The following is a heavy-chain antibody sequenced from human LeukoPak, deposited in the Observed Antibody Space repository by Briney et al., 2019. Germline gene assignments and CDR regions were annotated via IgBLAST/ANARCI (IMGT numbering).Heavy chain of an antibody. CDR3: AHGGIAAATYYFDY. CDR2: IIPIFGTA. D-gene: IGHD6-13*01. CDR1: GGTFSSYA. J-gene: IGHJ4*02. V-gene: IGHV1-69*06. Sequence: ASVKVSCKASGGTFSSYAISWVRQAPGQGLEWMGGIIPIFGTANYAQKFQGRVTITANKSTSTAYMELSSLRSEDTAVYYCAHGGIAAATYYFDYWGQGTLVTVSS.